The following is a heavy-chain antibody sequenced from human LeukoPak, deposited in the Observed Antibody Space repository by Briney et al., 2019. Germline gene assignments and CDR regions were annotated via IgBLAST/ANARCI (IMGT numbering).Heavy chain of an antibody. Sequence: GGTLRLSCAASGFIFSSYSMNWVRQAPGQGLEWVSSISSSSSYIYYADSVKGRFTISRDNAKNSLYLQMNSLRAEDTAVYYCARDEAAGTGYFDYWGQGTLVTVSS. D-gene: IGHD6-13*01. J-gene: IGHJ4*02. CDR3: ARDEAAGTGYFDY. CDR1: GFIFSSYS. CDR2: ISSSSSYI. V-gene: IGHV3-21*01.